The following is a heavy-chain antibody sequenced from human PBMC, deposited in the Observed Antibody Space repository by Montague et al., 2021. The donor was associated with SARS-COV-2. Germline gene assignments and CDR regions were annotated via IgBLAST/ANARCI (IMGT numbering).Heavy chain of an antibody. CDR1: GGSTSNYY. V-gene: IGHV4-59*01. CDR3: ARGPHSNTWYDPGDY. Sequence: SETLSLTCTVSGGSTSNYYWSWIRQTPGKGLEWIGFIFHSGTTNYNPSLKSRVTISTDTSKNHFSLRLTSVTTTDTAVYYCARGPHSNTWYDPGDYWGQGILVTVSP. D-gene: IGHD6-13*01. CDR2: IFHSGTT. J-gene: IGHJ4*02.